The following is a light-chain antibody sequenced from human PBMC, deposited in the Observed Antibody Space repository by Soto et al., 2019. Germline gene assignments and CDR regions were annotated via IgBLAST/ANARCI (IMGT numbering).Light chain of an antibody. V-gene: IGKV2-28*01. J-gene: IGKJ5*01. CDR3: MQALQSLT. Sequence: EIVTTQSPLTLPVTPVEPASISCRSSQSLLYNNTYNYLDWYVQKPGQSPQLLIYFGSNRAPGVPDRFSGSGSGTDSTLKINRVEAEDVGTYYCMQALQSLTFGQGTRLEIK. CDR2: FGS. CDR1: QSLLYNNTYNY.